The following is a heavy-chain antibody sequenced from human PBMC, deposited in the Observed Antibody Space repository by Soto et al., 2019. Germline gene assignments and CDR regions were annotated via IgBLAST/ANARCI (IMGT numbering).Heavy chain of an antibody. V-gene: IGHV1-18*01. CDR2: ISAYNANA. CDR1: GYTFRNFG. CDR3: ARERSYFDY. J-gene: IGHJ4*02. Sequence: QIQLLQSGAEVKKPGASVKVTCKASGYTFRNFGITWVRRAPGQGLEWMGWISAYNANANYAQKFQARLTMTAETSTSTAYRELRSLRSDDTAVYYCARERSYFDYWGQGTLVTVSS.